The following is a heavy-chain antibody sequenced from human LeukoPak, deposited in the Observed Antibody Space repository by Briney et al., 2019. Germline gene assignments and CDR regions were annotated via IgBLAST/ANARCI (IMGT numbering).Heavy chain of an antibody. CDR3: ARDHHGPLAVAGVVQH. V-gene: IGHV1-2*02. D-gene: IGHD6-19*01. CDR1: GGTFSSYA. CDR2: INPNSGGT. J-gene: IGHJ1*01. Sequence: ASVKVSCKASGGTFSSYAISWVRQAPGQGLEWMGWINPNSGGTNYAQKFQGRVTMTRDTSISTAYMELSRLRSDDTAVYYCARDHHGPLAVAGVVQHWGQGTLVTVSS.